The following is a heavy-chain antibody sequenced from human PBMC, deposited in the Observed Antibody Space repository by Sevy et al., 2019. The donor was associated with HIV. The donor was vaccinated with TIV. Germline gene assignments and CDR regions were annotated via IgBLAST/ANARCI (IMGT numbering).Heavy chain of an antibody. CDR2: ISYDGSNK. J-gene: IGHJ6*02. Sequence: GGSLRLYCAASGFTFSSYAMHWVRQAPGKGLEWVAVISYDGSNKYYADSVKGRFTISRDNSKNTLYLQMNSLRAEDTAVYYCARDLAVYSSSSRVYGMDVWGQGTTVTVSS. V-gene: IGHV3-30-3*01. CDR3: ARDLAVYSSSSRVYGMDV. D-gene: IGHD6-6*01. CDR1: GFTFSSYA.